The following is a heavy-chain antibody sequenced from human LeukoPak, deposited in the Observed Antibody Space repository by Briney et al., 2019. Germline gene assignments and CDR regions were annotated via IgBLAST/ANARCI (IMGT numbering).Heavy chain of an antibody. V-gene: IGHV3-66*01. J-gene: IGHJ3*02. D-gene: IGHD6-13*01. CDR3: ARGHSSSWYGGAFDI. CDR1: GFTASSNY. Sequence: GGSLRLSCAASGFTASSNYMSWVRQAPGRGLEWVSVIYSGGSTFYADSVKGRFTISSDNSKNTLYLRMNSLRVEDTAVYYCARGHSSSWYGGAFDIWGQGTRVTVSS. CDR2: IYSGGST.